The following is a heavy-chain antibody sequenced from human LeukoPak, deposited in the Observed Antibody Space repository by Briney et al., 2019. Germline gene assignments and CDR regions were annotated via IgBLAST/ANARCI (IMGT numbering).Heavy chain of an antibody. J-gene: IGHJ4*02. CDR2: MNPNSGNT. V-gene: IGHV1-8*01. CDR1: GYTFTSYD. CDR3: ARGPQRVGYCSGGSCYPGYFYY. D-gene: IGHD2-15*01. Sequence: GASVKVSCKASGYTFTSYDINWVRQATGQGLEWMGWMNPNSGNTGYAQKFQGRVTMTRNTSISTAYMELSRVRSEDTAVYYCARGPQRVGYCSGGSCYPGYFYYWGQGNLVTVSS.